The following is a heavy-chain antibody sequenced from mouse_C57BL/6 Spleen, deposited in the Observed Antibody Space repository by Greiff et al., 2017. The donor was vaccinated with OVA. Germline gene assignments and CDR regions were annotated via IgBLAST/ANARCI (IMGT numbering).Heavy chain of an antibody. Sequence: EVQLQQSGPELVKPGASVKISCKASGYTFTDYYMNWVKQSHGKSLEWIGDINPNNGGTSYNQKFKGKATLTVDKSSSTAYMELRSLTSEDSAVYYCARMGLLRSYYFDYWGQGTTLTVSS. CDR3: ARMGLLRSYYFDY. D-gene: IGHD1-1*01. J-gene: IGHJ2*01. CDR1: GYTFTDYY. V-gene: IGHV1-26*01. CDR2: INPNNGGT.